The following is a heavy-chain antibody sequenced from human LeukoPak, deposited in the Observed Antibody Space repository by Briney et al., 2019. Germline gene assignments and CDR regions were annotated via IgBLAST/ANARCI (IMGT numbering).Heavy chain of an antibody. D-gene: IGHD3-22*01. CDR1: GGSISSYY. CDR2: IYYSGST. J-gene: IGHJ1*01. CDR3: ARGVSYYDSSGYYNEYFQH. Sequence: SETLSLTCTVSGGSISSYYWSWIRQPPGKGLEWIGYIYYSGSTNYNPSLKSRVTISVDTSKNQFSLKLSSVTAADTAVYYCARGVSYYDSSGYYNEYFQHWGQGTLVTVSS. V-gene: IGHV4-59*08.